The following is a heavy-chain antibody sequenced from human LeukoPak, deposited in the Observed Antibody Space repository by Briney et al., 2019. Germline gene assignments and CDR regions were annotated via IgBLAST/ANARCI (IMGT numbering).Heavy chain of an antibody. Sequence: GGSLRLSCAASGFTFSRFWMSWVRQAPGKGLEWVANIKQDGSEKYYVDSVKGRFTISRDNAKNSLYLQMNSRRAEDTAVFYCARDGTYTDYDPDFDIWGQGTLVTVSS. CDR3: ARDGTYTDYDPDFDI. D-gene: IGHD5-12*01. V-gene: IGHV3-7*04. CDR2: IKQDGSEK. CDR1: GFTFSRFW. J-gene: IGHJ4*02.